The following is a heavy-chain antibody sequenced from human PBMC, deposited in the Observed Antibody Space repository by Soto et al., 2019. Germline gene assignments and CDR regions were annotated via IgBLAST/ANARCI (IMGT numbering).Heavy chain of an antibody. V-gene: IGHV5-51*03. D-gene: IGHD2-2*01. J-gene: IGHJ6*03. CDR2: IYPGDSDT. Sequence: EVQLVQSGAEVKKPGESLKISCKGSGYSFTSYWIGWVRQMPGKGLEWMGIIYPGDSDTRYSPSFQGQVTISADKSISTAYLQWSSLKASDTAMYYCARRHIEVVPAAPDYYYYYMDVWGKGTTVTVSS. CDR1: GYSFTSYW. CDR3: ARRHIEVVPAAPDYYYYYMDV.